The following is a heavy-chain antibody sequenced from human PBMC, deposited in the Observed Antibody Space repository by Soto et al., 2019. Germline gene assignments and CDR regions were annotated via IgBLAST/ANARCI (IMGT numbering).Heavy chain of an antibody. V-gene: IGHV1-18*04. Sequence: QVQLVQSGAEVKKPGASVKVSCKASGYTFTSYGISWVRQAPGQGLEWMGWISAYNGNTNYAQKLQGRVTMTPATSTSTAYMELRSLRSDDTAVYYCARPPPAFLVGAADYFDYWGQGTLVTDSS. J-gene: IGHJ4*02. CDR2: ISAYNGNT. CDR1: GYTFTSYG. CDR3: ARPPPAFLVGAADYFDY. D-gene: IGHD1-26*01.